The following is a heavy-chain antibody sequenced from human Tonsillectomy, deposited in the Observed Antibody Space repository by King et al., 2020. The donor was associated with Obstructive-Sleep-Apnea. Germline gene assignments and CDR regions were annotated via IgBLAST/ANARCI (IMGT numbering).Heavy chain of an antibody. CDR3: ASATHYGDERVDY. CDR2: IYSGGST. Sequence: VQLVESGGGLVQPGGSLRLSCAASGFTVSSNYMSWVRQAPGKGLEWVSVIYSGGSTYYADSVKGRFTISRDNSKNTLYLQMNSLRAEDTAVYYCASATHYGDERVDYWGQGTLVTVSS. CDR1: GFTVSSNY. V-gene: IGHV3-66*01. J-gene: IGHJ4*02. D-gene: IGHD4-17*01.